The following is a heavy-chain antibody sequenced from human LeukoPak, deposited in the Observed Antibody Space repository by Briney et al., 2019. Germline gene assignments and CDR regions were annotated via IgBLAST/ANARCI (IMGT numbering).Heavy chain of an antibody. D-gene: IGHD3-10*01. V-gene: IGHV1-69*06. CDR3: ARDLDYYGSGFGP. Sequence: SVKVSCKASGGTFSSYAISWVRQAPGQGLEWMGGIIPIFGTANYAQKFQGRVTITADKSTSTAYMELRSLRSDDTAVYYCARDLDYYGSGFGPWGQGTLVTVSS. CDR1: GGTFSSYA. CDR2: IIPIFGTA. J-gene: IGHJ5*02.